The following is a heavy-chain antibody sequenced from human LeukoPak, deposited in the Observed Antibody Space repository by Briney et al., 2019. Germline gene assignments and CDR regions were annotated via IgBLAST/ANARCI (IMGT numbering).Heavy chain of an antibody. CDR1: GFSFSSYA. J-gene: IGHJ4*02. Sequence: GGSLRLSCAASGFSFSSYAMTWVRQAPGKGLEWVSAISGSGGDTYYADSVKGRFTISRDNSKNTLYLQMNSLRAEDTAVYYCAKDHGRYDSSGYYYVSSVGYWGQGTLVTVSS. V-gene: IGHV3-23*01. D-gene: IGHD3-22*01. CDR3: AKDHGRYDSSGYYYVSSVGY. CDR2: ISGSGGDT.